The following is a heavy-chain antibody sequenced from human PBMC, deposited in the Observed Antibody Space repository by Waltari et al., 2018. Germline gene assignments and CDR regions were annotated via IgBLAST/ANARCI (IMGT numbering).Heavy chain of an antibody. CDR3: ARGRYSSSSYIDY. CDR1: VFTFSSHN. V-gene: IGHV3-33*01. CDR2: IWYDGSKE. J-gene: IGHJ4*02. Sequence: QVQLVESGGGVVQPGRSLRLSCVVSVFTFSSHNMHWVRESPGKGLEWVADIWYDGSKENYVDSVKGRFRISRDNSKNTVYLQLDRVSADDTAVYFCARGRYSSSSYIDYWGRGTLVTVSS. D-gene: IGHD6-6*01.